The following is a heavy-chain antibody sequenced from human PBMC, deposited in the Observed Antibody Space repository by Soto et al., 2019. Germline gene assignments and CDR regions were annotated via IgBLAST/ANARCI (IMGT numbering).Heavy chain of an antibody. J-gene: IGHJ5*02. D-gene: IGHD2-2*01. Sequence: QVQLQESGPGLVKPSGTLSLTCGVSGDSITNNYWCSWVRQPPGKGLEWIGEIYHTGNINYSPSLKSRVPISLDKSKNQFFLKLSSVTAADTAVYYCATRPAADWFDPWGQGTLVSVSS. CDR1: GDSITNNYW. V-gene: IGHV4-4*02. CDR3: ATRPAADWFDP. CDR2: IYHTGNI.